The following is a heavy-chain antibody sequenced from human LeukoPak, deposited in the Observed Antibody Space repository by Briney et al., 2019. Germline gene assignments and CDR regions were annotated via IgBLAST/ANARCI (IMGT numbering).Heavy chain of an antibody. CDR1: GFTFSSYA. CDR3: AKYHSPWLQSVDY. J-gene: IGHJ4*02. Sequence: GGSLRLSCAASGFTFSSYAMSWVRQAPGKGLEWVSAISGDGISTHYADSVKGRFTISRDNSKNTLYLQMNSLRAEDKAVYYCAKYHSPWLQSVDYWGQGTLVTVSS. V-gene: IGHV3-23*01. CDR2: ISGDGIST. D-gene: IGHD5-24*01.